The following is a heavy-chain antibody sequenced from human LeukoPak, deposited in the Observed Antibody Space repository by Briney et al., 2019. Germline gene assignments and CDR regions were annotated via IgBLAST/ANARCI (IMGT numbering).Heavy chain of an antibody. Sequence: GASVKVSCKVSGYTLTELSMHWVRQAPGKGLEWMGGFDPEDGETIYAQKFQGRVTMTRDMSTSTVYMELSSLRSEDTAVYYCARLRDYGDYWDYWGQGTLVTVSS. V-gene: IGHV1-24*01. J-gene: IGHJ4*02. CDR3: ARLRDYGDYWDY. D-gene: IGHD4-17*01. CDR2: FDPEDGET. CDR1: GYTLTELS.